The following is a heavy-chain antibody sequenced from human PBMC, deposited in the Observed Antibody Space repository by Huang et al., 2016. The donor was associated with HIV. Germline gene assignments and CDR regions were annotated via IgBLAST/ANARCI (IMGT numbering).Heavy chain of an antibody. V-gene: IGHV2-5*02. CDR2: IYWDDDK. D-gene: IGHD2-15*01. CDR1: GFSLNTSGVG. CDR3: AHIGDIFAAYSPEYFDY. Sequence: QITLKESGPTLVKPTQTLTLACTFSGFSLNTSGVGVAWIRQPPGKALEWLAPIYWDDDKRSRPSLKSRLTISKDPSNNQVVLTMTNMDPVDTASYFCAHIGDIFAAYSPEYFDYWGQGALVTVSS. J-gene: IGHJ4*02.